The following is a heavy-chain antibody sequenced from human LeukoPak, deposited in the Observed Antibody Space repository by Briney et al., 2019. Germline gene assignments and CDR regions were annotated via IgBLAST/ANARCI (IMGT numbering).Heavy chain of an antibody. CDR2: INPDDEST. J-gene: IGHJ2*01. D-gene: IGHD3-22*01. V-gene: IGHV3-74*01. CDR3: AKEEDYYDSTPNWYFDL. CDR1: GFTFRKYW. Sequence: GGSLRLSCAASGFTFRKYWLHWVRQAPGKGLVWVSRINPDDESTSYADSVKGRFTISRDNAKNSLYLQMNSLRAEDTALYYCAKEEDYYDSTPNWYFDLWGRGTLVTVSS.